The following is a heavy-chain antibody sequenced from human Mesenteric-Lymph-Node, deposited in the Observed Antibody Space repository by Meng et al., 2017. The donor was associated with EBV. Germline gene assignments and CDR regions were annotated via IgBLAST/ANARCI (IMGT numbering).Heavy chain of an antibody. D-gene: IGHD2-21*01. Sequence: QVQLQQGAAGLLKPSEPLPPTCDVDGGSFSGYYWSWIRQPPGKGLEWIGEINHSGSTNYNPSLTSRVTISVDTSKNHFSLKLTSVTAADTAVYYCARAFCGGDCSHFDYWGQGTLVTVSS. CDR3: ARAFCGGDCSHFDY. CDR2: INHSGST. J-gene: IGHJ4*02. V-gene: IGHV4-34*01. CDR1: GGSFSGYY.